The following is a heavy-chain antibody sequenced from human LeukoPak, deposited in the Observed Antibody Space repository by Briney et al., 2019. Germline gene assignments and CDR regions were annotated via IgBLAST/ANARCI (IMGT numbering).Heavy chain of an antibody. D-gene: IGHD4-17*01. V-gene: IGHV1-24*01. J-gene: IGHJ6*02. CDR1: GYTLTELS. CDR2: FDPEDGET. CDR3: ATGRHDYVPGFFYYYYGMDV. Sequence: ASVKVSCKVSGYTLTELSMHWVRQAPGKGLEWMGGFDPEDGETIYAQKLQGRVTMTEDTSTDTAYMELSSLRSEDTAVYYCATGRHDYVPGFFYYYYGMDVWGQGTTVTVSS.